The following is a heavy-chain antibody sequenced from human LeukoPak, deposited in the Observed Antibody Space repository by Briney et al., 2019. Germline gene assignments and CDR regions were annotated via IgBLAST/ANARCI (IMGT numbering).Heavy chain of an antibody. CDR2: IKHDGSEK. CDR3: AGFAPSYSYGYPELPFDY. Sequence: GGSLRLSCAASGFTFSSYWMSWVRQAPGKGLEWVANIKHDGSEKFYVDSVKGRFTISRDNAKISLFLQMNTLRPEDTAVYYCAGFAPSYSYGYPELPFDYWGQGTLVTVSS. CDR1: GFTFSSYW. V-gene: IGHV3-7*01. J-gene: IGHJ4*02. D-gene: IGHD5-18*01.